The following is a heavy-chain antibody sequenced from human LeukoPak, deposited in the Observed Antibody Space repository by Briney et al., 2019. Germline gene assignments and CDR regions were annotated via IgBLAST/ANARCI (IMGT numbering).Heavy chain of an antibody. Sequence: GESLKISCKGSGYSFTSYWIGWVRQMPGKGLEWMGINYPGGSDTRYSPSFQGQVTISADKSISTAYLQWSSLKASDTATYYCARLRYSSSSPSDYWGQGTLVTVSS. CDR2: NYPGGSDT. V-gene: IGHV5-51*01. CDR1: GYSFTSYW. CDR3: ARLRYSSSSPSDY. J-gene: IGHJ4*02. D-gene: IGHD6-13*01.